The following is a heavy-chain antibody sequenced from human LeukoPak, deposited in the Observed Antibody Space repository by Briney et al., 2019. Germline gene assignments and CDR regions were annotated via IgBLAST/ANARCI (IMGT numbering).Heavy chain of an antibody. J-gene: IGHJ3*02. CDR2: IWYDGSNK. CDR3: ASPDSSSNYAFDI. CDR1: GFTFSSYG. V-gene: IGHV3-33*01. D-gene: IGHD3-22*01. Sequence: GGSLRLSCAASGFTFSSYGMHWVRQAPGKGLEWVAVIWYDGSNKYYADSVKGRFTISRDNSKNTLYLQMNSLRAEDTAVYYCASPDSSSNYAFDIWGQGTMVTVSS.